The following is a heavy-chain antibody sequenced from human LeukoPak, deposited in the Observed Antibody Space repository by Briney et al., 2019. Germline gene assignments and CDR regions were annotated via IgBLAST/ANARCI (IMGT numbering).Heavy chain of an antibody. CDR3: AREVGAIDH. CDR1: GFTFSDYY. D-gene: IGHD1-26*01. CDR2: ISTGSTTI. J-gene: IGHJ4*02. Sequence: GGSLRLSCAASGFTFSDYYMAWIRQAPGKGLEWVSYISTGSTTIYYADSVRGRFTISRDNAEYSLYLQMSSLRAEDTAVYYCAREVGAIDHWGQGTLVTVSS. V-gene: IGHV3-11*04.